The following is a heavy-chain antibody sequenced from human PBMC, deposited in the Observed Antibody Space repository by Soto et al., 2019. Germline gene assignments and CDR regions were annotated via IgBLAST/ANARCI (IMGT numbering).Heavy chain of an antibody. CDR2: IWCDGSNK. D-gene: IGHD6-25*01. Sequence: VQLVESGGGVVQPGRSLRLSCAASGFTFSSYGMHWVRQAPGKGLEWVAVIWCDGSNKYYADSVKGRFTISRDNSKNTLYMQMNSAGAEDTAVYYCARGHGGASGMDVWGQGTTVTVSS. CDR3: ARGHGGASGMDV. J-gene: IGHJ6*02. CDR1: GFTFSSYG. V-gene: IGHV3-33*01.